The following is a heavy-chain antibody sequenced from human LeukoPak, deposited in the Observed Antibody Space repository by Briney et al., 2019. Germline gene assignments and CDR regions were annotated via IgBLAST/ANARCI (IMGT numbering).Heavy chain of an antibody. D-gene: IGHD2-21*02. Sequence: PSETLSLTCTVSGGSISSTYDHWDWIRQPPGKGLEWMGSIRYSGTTYYNPSLKGRVTIFVDTSNNQFSLRLSSVTAADTAVYYCARRLHYFGYWGQGSLVTVSS. V-gene: IGHV4-39*01. CDR2: IRYSGTT. J-gene: IGHJ4*02. CDR1: GGSISSTYDH. CDR3: ARRLHYFGY.